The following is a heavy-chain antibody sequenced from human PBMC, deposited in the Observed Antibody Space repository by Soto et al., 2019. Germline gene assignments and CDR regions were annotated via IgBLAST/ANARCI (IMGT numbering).Heavy chain of an antibody. CDR3: AISRGMRSCTNWTFAV. J-gene: IGHJ2*01. CDR2: IHGGGDYT. V-gene: IGHV3-23*01. Sequence: EVQVLESGGGLVQPGGSLRLSCAASGFTFSNYAMSWVRQAPGKALEWVSTIHGGGDYTHYTDPVKGQFTFSRDISRTTVSLLMNLVTAEATAVSCWAISRGMRSCTNWTFAVWGRGTLVT. D-gene: IGHD1-1*01. CDR1: GFTFSNYA.